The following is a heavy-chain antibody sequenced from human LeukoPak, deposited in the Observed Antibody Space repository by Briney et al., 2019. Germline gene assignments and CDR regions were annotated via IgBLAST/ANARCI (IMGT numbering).Heavy chain of an antibody. CDR3: ARSLRQGSGTAHAFDI. Sequence: ASVKVSCKASGGTFSSYAISWVRQAPGQGLEWMGGIIPIFGTANYAQKFQGRVTITADESTSTAYMELSSLRSEDTAVYYCARSLRQGSGTAHAFDIWGQGTMVTVSS. CDR2: IIPIFGTA. J-gene: IGHJ3*02. V-gene: IGHV1-69*13. CDR1: GGTFSSYA. D-gene: IGHD3-10*01.